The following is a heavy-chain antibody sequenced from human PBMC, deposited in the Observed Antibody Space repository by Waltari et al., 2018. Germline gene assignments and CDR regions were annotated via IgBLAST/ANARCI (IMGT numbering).Heavy chain of an antibody. J-gene: IGHJ4*02. D-gene: IGHD3-22*01. CDR3: ARNPRYDSPD. Sequence: EVQLAESGGGLVQPGGSLRISCAASGFTVSNNYMSWVRQAPGKGLECGSLSYSGGYTQYADSVKGRFTISRDNSKNTRYLQMNSLRVEDTAVYYCARNPRYDSPDWGQGTLVTVSS. CDR1: GFTVSNNY. CDR2: SYSGGYT. V-gene: IGHV3-66*02.